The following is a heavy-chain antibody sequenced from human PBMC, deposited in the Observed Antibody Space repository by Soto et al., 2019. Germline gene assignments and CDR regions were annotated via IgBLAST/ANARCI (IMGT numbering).Heavy chain of an antibody. J-gene: IGHJ5*02. CDR3: ARSGYCSGGNCLKWFDP. CDR2: VSSSSSHT. V-gene: IGHV3-21*01. CDR1: GFTFSHYT. Sequence: EVQLVESGGGLVKPGESPRLSCVASGFTFSHYTMNWVRQAPGKGLEWVSSVSSSSSHTYYADSVKGRFTISRDNAKSSLYLQVSDLRAEDTAVYYCARSGYCSGGNCLKWFDPWGQGTLVTVSS. D-gene: IGHD2-15*01.